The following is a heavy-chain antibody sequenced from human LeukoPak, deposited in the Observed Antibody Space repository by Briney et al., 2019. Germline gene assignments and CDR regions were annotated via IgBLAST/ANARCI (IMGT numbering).Heavy chain of an antibody. Sequence: GGSLRLSCAASAFTFSTYGMHWVRQAPGKGLEWVAFIRYDGSNKYYADSVKGRFTISRDNSKNTLYLQMNSLRAEDTAVYYCAKDYYDSSGYYQFDYWGQGTLVTVSS. J-gene: IGHJ4*02. V-gene: IGHV3-30*02. CDR1: AFTFSTYG. CDR2: IRYDGSNK. D-gene: IGHD3-22*01. CDR3: AKDYYDSSGYYQFDY.